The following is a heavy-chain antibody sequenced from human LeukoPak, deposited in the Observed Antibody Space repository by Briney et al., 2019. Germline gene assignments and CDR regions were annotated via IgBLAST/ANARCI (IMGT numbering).Heavy chain of an antibody. J-gene: IGHJ4*02. CDR2: ISGDGGST. CDR1: GFTFDDYA. D-gene: IGHD3-22*01. Sequence: GGSLRLSCAASGFTFDDYAMHWVRQAPGKGLEWVSLISGDGGSTYYADSVKGRFTISRDNSKNSLYLQMNSLRTEDTALHYCAKDGYYDSSGYYYPPDYWGQGTLVTVSS. CDR3: AKDGYYDSSGYYYPPDY. V-gene: IGHV3-43*02.